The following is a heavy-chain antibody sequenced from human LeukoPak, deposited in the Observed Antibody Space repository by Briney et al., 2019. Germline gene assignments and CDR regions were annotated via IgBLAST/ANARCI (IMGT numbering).Heavy chain of an antibody. CDR1: GYSLTELS. CDR2: FDAEDGKT. Sequence: ASVKVSCKVSGYSLTELSIQWVRQAPGERLEWMGGFDAEDGKTIYAQKFQGRVTMTEDTSMDTAYMDLSSLRTEDTATYYCAAAPQTYYYDSGDYYSDYWGQGTLVTVSS. V-gene: IGHV1-24*01. D-gene: IGHD3-22*01. CDR3: AAAPQTYYYDSGDYYSDY. J-gene: IGHJ4*02.